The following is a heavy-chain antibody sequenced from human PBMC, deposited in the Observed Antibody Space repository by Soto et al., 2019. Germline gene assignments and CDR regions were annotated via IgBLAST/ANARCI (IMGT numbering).Heavy chain of an antibody. J-gene: IGHJ5*02. CDR2: INAGNGNT. V-gene: IGHV1-3*01. CDR3: ARDKDYDILTGYHPFDP. D-gene: IGHD3-9*01. CDR1: GYTFTSYA. Sequence: ASVKVSCKASGYTFTSYAMHWVRQAPGQRLEWMGWINAGNGNTKYSQKFQGRVTITRDTSASTAYMERSSLRSEDTAVYYCARDKDYDILTGYHPFDPWGQGTLVTVSS.